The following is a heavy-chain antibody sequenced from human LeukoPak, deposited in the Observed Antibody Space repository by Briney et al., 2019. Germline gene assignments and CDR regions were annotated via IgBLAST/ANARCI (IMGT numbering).Heavy chain of an antibody. Sequence: GGSLRLSCAASGFTFSSYSMNWVRQAPGKGVEWVSSISSSSSYIYYADSVKGRFTISRDNAKNSLYLQMNSLRAEDTAVYYCARDRYYDSSGRHSDYWGQGTLVTVSS. CDR3: ARDRYYDSSGRHSDY. V-gene: IGHV3-21*01. J-gene: IGHJ4*02. CDR2: ISSSSSYI. CDR1: GFTFSSYS. D-gene: IGHD3-22*01.